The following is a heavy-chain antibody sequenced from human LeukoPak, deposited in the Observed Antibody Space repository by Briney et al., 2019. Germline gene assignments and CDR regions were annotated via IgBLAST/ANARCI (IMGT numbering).Heavy chain of an antibody. J-gene: IGHJ3*02. CDR3: AIGGQWLVRIPTHAFDI. CDR1: GGSFSGYY. V-gene: IGHV4-34*01. CDR2: INHSGST. Sequence: SETLYLTCAVSGGSFSGYYWSWIRQPPGQGLEWIGEINHSGSTNYNPSLKSRVTISVDTTKNQFSLKLSSVTGADTAVYYFAIGGQWLVRIPTHAFDIWGQGTMVIVSS. D-gene: IGHD6-19*01.